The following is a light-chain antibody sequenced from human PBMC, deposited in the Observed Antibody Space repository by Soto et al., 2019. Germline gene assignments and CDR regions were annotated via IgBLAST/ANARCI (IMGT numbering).Light chain of an antibody. CDR2: EAS. J-gene: IGKJ2*01. CDR3: QHYDNLPRYT. CDR1: QDISNH. V-gene: IGKV1-33*01. Sequence: DIRMTQSPSSLSASVGDRVTITCQASQDISNHLNWYQQKPGKAPQVLIHEASNLEIGVPSRFSGSGSGTDFTFTISSLQPEDFATYYCQHYDNLPRYTFGQGTELEIK.